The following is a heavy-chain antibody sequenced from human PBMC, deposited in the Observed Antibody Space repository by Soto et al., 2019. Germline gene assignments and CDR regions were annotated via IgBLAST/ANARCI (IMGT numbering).Heavy chain of an antibody. CDR3: ARADGSESLRYYYYYMDV. J-gene: IGHJ6*03. D-gene: IGHD3-10*01. Sequence: GGSLRLSCAASGFTFSSYGMHWVRQAPGKGLEWVAVIWYDGSNKYYADSVKGRFTISRDNSKNTLYLQMNSLRAEDTAVYYCARADGSESLRYYYYYMDVWSKGTTVTVS. CDR1: GFTFSSYG. CDR2: IWYDGSNK. V-gene: IGHV3-33*01.